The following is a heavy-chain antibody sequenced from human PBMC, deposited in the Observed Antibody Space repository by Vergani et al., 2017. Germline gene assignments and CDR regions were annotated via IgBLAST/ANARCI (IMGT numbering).Heavy chain of an antibody. D-gene: IGHD3-22*01. Sequence: EVQLVESGGGLVKPGGSLRLSCAASGFTFSNAWMSWVRQAPGKGLECVGRIKSKTDGGTTDYAAPVKGRFTISRDDSKNTLYLQMNSLKTEDTAVYYCTTEHYYDSSGYYYPEWFDPWGQGTLVTVSS. CDR2: IKSKTDGGTT. V-gene: IGHV3-15*01. CDR3: TTEHYYDSSGYYYPEWFDP. CDR1: GFTFSNAW. J-gene: IGHJ5*02.